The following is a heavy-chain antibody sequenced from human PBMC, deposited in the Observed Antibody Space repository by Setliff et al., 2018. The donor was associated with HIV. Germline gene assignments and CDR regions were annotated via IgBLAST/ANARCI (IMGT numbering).Heavy chain of an antibody. J-gene: IGHJ4*02. V-gene: IGHV1-2*02. Sequence: GASVKVSCKASGYTFTEYYIHWVRQAPGQGLEWVGWIYPNTGGTNYAQKFQGRVTMTRDTSISTAYMELSRLRSDDTALYYCARSTTADWGQGTMVTVSS. CDR2: IYPNTGGT. CDR1: GYTFTEYY. D-gene: IGHD4-17*01. CDR3: ARSTTAD.